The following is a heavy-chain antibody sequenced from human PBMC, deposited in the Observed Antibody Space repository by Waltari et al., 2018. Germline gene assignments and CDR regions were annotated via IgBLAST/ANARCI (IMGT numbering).Heavy chain of an antibody. Sequence: QVQLQQWGAGLLKPPETLSLTRAVYGGSLTGYYWTWIRQPPGKGLEWIGEINHSGSTNYKSSLKSRVTISVDTSKSQFSLKLASVTAADTAVYYCVRVWSTSTWFGRLDRLDPWGQGTLVTVHS. V-gene: IGHV4-34*01. J-gene: IGHJ5*02. CDR1: GGSLTGYY. D-gene: IGHD3-10*01. CDR2: INHSGST. CDR3: VRVWSTSTWFGRLDRLDP.